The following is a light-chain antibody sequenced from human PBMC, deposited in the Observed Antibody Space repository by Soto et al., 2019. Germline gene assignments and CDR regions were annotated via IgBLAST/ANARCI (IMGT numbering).Light chain of an antibody. V-gene: IGKV1-17*03. CDR2: SAS. CDR3: QLGITFPPP. J-gene: IGKJ1*01. Sequence: IQLSQSPSAMSAAVGDRGTITSRASQDIGYHLGWFQQKPGKAPKRIIYSASSLDSGVPSRFSATGSGTEFTFTISSLHPDDLAYYYLQLGITFPPPFGQGTRLDIK. CDR1: QDIGYH.